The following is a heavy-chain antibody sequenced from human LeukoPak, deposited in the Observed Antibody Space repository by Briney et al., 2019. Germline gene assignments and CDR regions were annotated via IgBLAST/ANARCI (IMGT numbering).Heavy chain of an antibody. CDR1: GFTFSSYS. CDR2: IKSKTDGGTT. Sequence: GGSLRLSCAASGFTFSSYSMNWVRQAPGKGLEWVGRIKSKTDGGTTDYAAPVKGRFTISRDDSKNTLYLQMNSLKTEDTAVYYCTTGRGYYYDSSGYYLLDYWGQGTLVTVSS. J-gene: IGHJ4*02. V-gene: IGHV3-15*01. CDR3: TTGRGYYYDSSGYYLLDY. D-gene: IGHD3-22*01.